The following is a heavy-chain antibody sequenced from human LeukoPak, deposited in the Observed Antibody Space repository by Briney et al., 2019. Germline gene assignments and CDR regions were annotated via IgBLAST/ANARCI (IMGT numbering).Heavy chain of an antibody. Sequence: GESLKISCKGSGYSFTSYWIGWVCQMPGKGLEWMGIIYPGDSDTRYSPSFQGQVTISADKSISTAYLQWSSLKASDTAMYYCARFPQSGFGEPHAEYYGMDVWGQGTTVTVSS. D-gene: IGHD3-10*01. CDR1: GYSFTSYW. J-gene: IGHJ6*02. V-gene: IGHV5-51*01. CDR2: IYPGDSDT. CDR3: ARFPQSGFGEPHAEYYGMDV.